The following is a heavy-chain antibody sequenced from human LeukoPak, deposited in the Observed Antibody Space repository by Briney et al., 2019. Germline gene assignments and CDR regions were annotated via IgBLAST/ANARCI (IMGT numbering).Heavy chain of an antibody. Sequence: GGSLRLSCTASGSTFRSYVMGWVRQASGKGLEWVSTISGSDGRTDYADSVKGRFSISRDNSRNTVYLQMNSLSAEDTAVYSCARVGCSNVACLPDRRDFDHWGQGTLVTVSS. CDR2: ISGSDGRT. V-gene: IGHV3-23*01. J-gene: IGHJ4*02. CDR1: GSTFRSYV. CDR3: ARVGCSNVACLPDRRDFDH. D-gene: IGHD2-8*01.